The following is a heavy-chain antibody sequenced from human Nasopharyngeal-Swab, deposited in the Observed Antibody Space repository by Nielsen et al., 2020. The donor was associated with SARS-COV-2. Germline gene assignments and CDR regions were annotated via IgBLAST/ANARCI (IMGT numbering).Heavy chain of an antibody. Sequence: GESLKISCAASGFTFSSYAMSWVLQAPGKGLEWVSAISGSGGSTYYADSVKGRFTISRDNSKNTLYLQMNSLRAEDTAVYYCAKSAGYSRGYFDYWGQGTLVTVSS. J-gene: IGHJ4*02. CDR3: AKSAGYSRGYFDY. V-gene: IGHV3-23*01. D-gene: IGHD6-13*01. CDR1: GFTFSSYA. CDR2: ISGSGGST.